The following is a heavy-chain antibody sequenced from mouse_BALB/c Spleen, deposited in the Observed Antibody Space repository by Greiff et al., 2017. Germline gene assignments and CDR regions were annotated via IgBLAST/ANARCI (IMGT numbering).Heavy chain of an antibody. D-gene: IGHD2-2*01. CDR2: ISSGGGST. J-gene: IGHJ1*01. CDR3: ARHRGWLREYFDV. V-gene: IGHV5-12-1*01. Sequence: EVKLVESGGGLVKPGGSLKLSCAASGFAFSSYDMSWVRQTPEKRLEWVAYISSGGGSTYYPDTVKGRFTISRDNAKNTLYLQMSSLKSEDTAMYYCARHRGWLREYFDVWGAGTTVTVSS. CDR1: GFAFSSYD.